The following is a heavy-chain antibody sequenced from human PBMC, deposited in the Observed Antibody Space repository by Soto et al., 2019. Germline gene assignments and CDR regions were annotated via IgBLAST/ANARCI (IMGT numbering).Heavy chain of an antibody. CDR2: LIPIFGTT. D-gene: IGHD3-10*01. CDR3: ASLPSFYYGSGYGMDV. CDR1: GGTFRSNA. J-gene: IGHJ6*02. Sequence: QVQLVQSGTEVKKPGSPVKVSCKASGGTFRSNAISWVRQAPGQGLAWMGGLIPIFGTTNYAQKFQGRVTITADESASTAYMELSSLGSDDTAVYYCASLPSFYYGSGYGMDVWGQGTTVTVSS. V-gene: IGHV1-69*01.